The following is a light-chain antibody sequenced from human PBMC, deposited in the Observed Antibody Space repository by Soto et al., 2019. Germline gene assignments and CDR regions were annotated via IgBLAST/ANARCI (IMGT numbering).Light chain of an antibody. CDR2: WAS. CDR1: QSVLYSSNNKNY. J-gene: IGKJ5*01. CDR3: QQYYSTPIT. Sequence: DILMTQSPASLAVSLGERATINCKSSQSVLYSSNNKNYLAWYQQKPGQPPKLLIYWASTRESGVPDRFSGSGSGTDFTLTISSLQAEDVAVYYCQQYYSTPITFGQWTRL. V-gene: IGKV4-1*01.